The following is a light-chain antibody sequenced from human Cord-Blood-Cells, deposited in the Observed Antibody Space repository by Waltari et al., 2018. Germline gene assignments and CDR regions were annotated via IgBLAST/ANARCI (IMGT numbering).Light chain of an antibody. CDR3: QQYNSYSYT. V-gene: IGKV1-5*03. J-gene: IGKJ2*01. CDR2: KAS. CDR1: QSISSW. Sequence: DIQMTQSPSTLSASVGDRVTITCRASQSISSWLAWYQQKPGKAPKLLIYKASSLESGVPSRFSGSGSGTEFTLTISSLQPYDFATYDCQQYNSYSYTFGQGTKLEIK.